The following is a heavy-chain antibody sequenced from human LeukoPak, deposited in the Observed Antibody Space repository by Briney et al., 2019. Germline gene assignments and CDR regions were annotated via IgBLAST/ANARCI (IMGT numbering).Heavy chain of an antibody. CDR1: GGSISSFY. D-gene: IGHD4-17*01. V-gene: IGHV4-59*01. CDR3: ARGGTVRTFDY. Sequence: PSETLSLTCTVSGGSISSFYWSWIRQPPGKGLEWIGYIFYSGSTNYYPSLKSRVTISVDTSKKQFSLKLTSVTAADTAVYYCARGGTVRTFDYWGQGTLVTVSS. CDR2: IFYSGST. J-gene: IGHJ4*02.